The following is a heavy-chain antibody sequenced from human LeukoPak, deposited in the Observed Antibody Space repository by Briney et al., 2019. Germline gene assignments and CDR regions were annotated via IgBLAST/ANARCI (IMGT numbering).Heavy chain of an antibody. CDR2: INHSGST. J-gene: IGHJ4*02. CDR3: ARALEYYYGSDSGFDY. V-gene: IGHV4-34*01. Sequence: ETSETLSLTCAVYGGSFSGYYWSWIRQPPGKGLEWIGEINHSGSTNYNPSLKSRVTMSVDTSKNQFSLKLSSVTAADTAVYYCARALEYYYGSDSGFDYWGQGTLVTVSS. CDR1: GGSFSGYY. D-gene: IGHD3-10*01.